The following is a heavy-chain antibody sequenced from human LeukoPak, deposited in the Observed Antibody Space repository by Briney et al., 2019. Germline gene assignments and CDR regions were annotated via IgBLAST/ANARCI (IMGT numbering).Heavy chain of an antibody. D-gene: IGHD4-11*01. CDR1: GGSISSTTYY. Sequence: SETLSLTCTVSGGSISSTTYYWGWIRQPPGEGLEWIGSIYYSGTAYYNPSFKGRLSISVDTSKSQFSLDLSSVTAADTAVYYCARRNRPTGETSNYCEDYWGQGALVIVSP. CDR2: IYYSGTA. CDR3: ARRNRPTGETSNYCEDY. V-gene: IGHV4-39*01. J-gene: IGHJ4*02.